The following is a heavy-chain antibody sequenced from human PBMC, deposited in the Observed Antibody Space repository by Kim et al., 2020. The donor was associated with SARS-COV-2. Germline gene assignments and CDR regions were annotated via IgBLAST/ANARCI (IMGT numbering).Heavy chain of an antibody. D-gene: IGHD7-27*01. V-gene: IGHV3-23*01. CDR3: VKDKWGQYFQH. J-gene: IGHJ1*01. CDR2: T. Sequence: TYYLEPVKGRFTISRDNAKNTLFLQMNSLGAEDAAVYYCVKDKWGQYFQHWGQGTLVTVSS.